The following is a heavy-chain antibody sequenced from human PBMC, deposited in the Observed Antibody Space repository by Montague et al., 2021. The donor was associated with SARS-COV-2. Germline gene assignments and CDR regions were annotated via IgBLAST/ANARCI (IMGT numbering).Heavy chain of an antibody. CDR2: VSYRGST. CDR3: ARDVRYYYDQ. J-gene: IGHJ4*02. V-gene: IGHV4-59*01. D-gene: IGHD3-10*01. Sequence: SETLSLTCSVSGGSMSSYHWVWIRQPPGKGLEWIGYVSYRGSTNYNLSLKSRVTISLDTSKNRFSLRVTSVAAPDTAVYYCARDVRYYYDQWGQGILVTVSS. CDR1: GGSMSSYH.